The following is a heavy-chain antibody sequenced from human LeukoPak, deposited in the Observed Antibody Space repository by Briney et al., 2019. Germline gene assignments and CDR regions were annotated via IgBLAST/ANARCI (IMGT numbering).Heavy chain of an antibody. V-gene: IGHV4-39*01. D-gene: IGHD1-26*01. CDR2: FYCGGST. CDR3: ARHSGHSVSYLFGFDI. CDR1: GDSISSSNYY. Sequence: PSETLSLTCSVPGDSISSSNYYWGWIRQPPGKGLERIGSFYCGGSTYYNPSLKSRVTISVDTSKNQFSLKLSSVTAADTAVYYCARHSGHSVSYLFGFDIWGQGTTVTVSS. J-gene: IGHJ3*02.